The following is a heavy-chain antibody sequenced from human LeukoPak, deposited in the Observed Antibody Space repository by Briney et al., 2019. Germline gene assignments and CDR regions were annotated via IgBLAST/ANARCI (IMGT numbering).Heavy chain of an antibody. D-gene: IGHD5-12*01. J-gene: IGHJ4*02. CDR2: ISSSGSTI. V-gene: IGHV3-11*04. CDR3: ARDAVATMDFDY. CDR1: GFTFSDYY. Sequence: GGSLRLSCAASGFTFSDYYMSWIRQAPGKGLEWVSYISSSGSTIYYADSVKGRFTISRDNAKNSLYLQMNSPRAEDTAVYYCARDAVATMDFDYWGQGTLVTVSS.